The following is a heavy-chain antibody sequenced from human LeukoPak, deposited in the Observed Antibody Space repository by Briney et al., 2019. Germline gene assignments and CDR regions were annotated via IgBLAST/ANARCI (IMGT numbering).Heavy chain of an antibody. V-gene: IGHV4-59*12. J-gene: IGHJ4*02. CDR2: ISYSGST. CDR1: GGSISSYY. CDR3: ARLVAATGNFDY. Sequence: PSETLSLTCTVSGGSISSYYWSWMRQPPGRGLEWIGYISYSGSTYYNPSLKSRVTISVDRSKNQFSLKLSSVTAADTAVYYCARLVAATGNFDYWGQGTLVTVSS. D-gene: IGHD6-13*01.